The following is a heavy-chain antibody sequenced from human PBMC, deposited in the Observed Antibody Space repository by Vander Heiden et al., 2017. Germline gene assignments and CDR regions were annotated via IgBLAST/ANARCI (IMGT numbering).Heavy chain of an antibody. D-gene: IGHD2-15*01. Sequence: QVQLQQWGAGLLKPSETLSLTCAVYGGSSSGYYWGWIRQPPGKGLELIGEINHSGSTNYNPSLKSRVTISVDTSKNQFSLKLSSVTAADTAVYYCARGMGYCSGGSCYSRGAFDIWGQGTMVTVSS. J-gene: IGHJ3*02. CDR3: ARGMGYCSGGSCYSRGAFDI. V-gene: IGHV4-34*01. CDR1: GGSSSGYY. CDR2: INHSGST.